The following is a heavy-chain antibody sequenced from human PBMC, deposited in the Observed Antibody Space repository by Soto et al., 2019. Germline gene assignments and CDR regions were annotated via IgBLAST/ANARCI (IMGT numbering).Heavy chain of an antibody. D-gene: IGHD2-2*02. V-gene: IGHV3-66*01. CDR3: TTDLNCSSTSCYRSNDAFDI. J-gene: IGHJ3*02. CDR1: GFTVSSKY. Sequence: GGSLRLSCAASGFTVSSKYMSWVRQAPGKGLEWVSLIQNVGPTYYADSVKGRFTISRDDSKNTLYLQMNSLKTEDTAVYYCTTDLNCSSTSCYRSNDAFDIWGQGTMVTVSS. CDR2: IQNVGPT.